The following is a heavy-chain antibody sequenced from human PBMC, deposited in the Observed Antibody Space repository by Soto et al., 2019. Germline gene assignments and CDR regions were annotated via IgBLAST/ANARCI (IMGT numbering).Heavy chain of an antibody. D-gene: IGHD6-25*01. CDR3: ARGIATGQRDP. J-gene: IGHJ5*02. Sequence: QVQLVQSGAEVKNPGASVKISCKASGYTFTRYTMNWVRQAPGQRLEWMGWINPDNGNTKSSQKFQDRVIITRDTSARTAYMDPSSPRSEETAVYYVARGIATGQRDPWGQGTLVNVSS. V-gene: IGHV1-3*01. CDR1: GYTFTRYT. CDR2: INPDNGNT.